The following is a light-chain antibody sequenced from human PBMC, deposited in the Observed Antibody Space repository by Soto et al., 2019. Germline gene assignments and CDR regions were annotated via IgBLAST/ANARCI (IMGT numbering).Light chain of an antibody. CDR3: MQRLQTPWT. CDR2: LGS. J-gene: IGKJ1*01. V-gene: IGKV2-28*01. CDR1: QSLLHSSGYNY. Sequence: DIVMTHSPLSLPVTPGEPASISCRSSQSLLHSSGYNYLDWYLQRPGQSPQLLICLGSDRASVVPDRFSGSESGTDFTLKISRVEADDVGVYYCMQRLQTPWTFGQGTKME.